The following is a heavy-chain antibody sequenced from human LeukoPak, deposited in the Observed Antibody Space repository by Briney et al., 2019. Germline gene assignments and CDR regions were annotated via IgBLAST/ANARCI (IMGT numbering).Heavy chain of an antibody. CDR2: ISSSSSYI. V-gene: IGHV3-21*01. D-gene: IGHD4-17*01. Sequence: PGGSLRLSCAASGFTFSIYSMNWVPQAPGKGLEWVSSISSSSSYIYYADSVKGRFTISRDNAKNSLYLQRNSLRAEDTAVYYCAREDYGDYVYSDYWGQGTLVTVSS. CDR3: AREDYGDYVYSDY. J-gene: IGHJ4*02. CDR1: GFTFSIYS.